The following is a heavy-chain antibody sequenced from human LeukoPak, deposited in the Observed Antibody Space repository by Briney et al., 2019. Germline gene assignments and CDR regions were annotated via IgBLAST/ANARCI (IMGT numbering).Heavy chain of an antibody. Sequence: PGGSLRLSCAASGFTFSSYWMSWVRQAPGKGLEWVANIKQDGSEKYYVDSVKGRFTISRDNAKNSLYLQMNSLRAEDTAAYYCAKSILNDYGDYCPFDYWGQGTLGTVSS. CDR3: AKSILNDYGDYCPFDY. CDR2: IKQDGSEK. V-gene: IGHV3-7*03. J-gene: IGHJ4*02. D-gene: IGHD4-17*01. CDR1: GFTFSSYW.